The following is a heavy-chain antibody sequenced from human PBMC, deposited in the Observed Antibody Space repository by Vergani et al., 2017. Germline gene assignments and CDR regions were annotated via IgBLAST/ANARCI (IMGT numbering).Heavy chain of an antibody. CDR2: MYHSGST. CDR1: CGSMSGYY. J-gene: IGHJ5*02. D-gene: IGHD3-10*01. Sequence: QAQLQESGPGLVKPSETLSLTCSVPCGSMSGYYCSWILQPPGKELEWIGYMYHSGSTNYNPSLETRVTISGDTSKNQFSLKLNSVPAADTAVYYCGRVADFYGLWSRLLDLWGQGILVTVSS. V-gene: IGHV4-59*01. CDR3: GRVADFYGLWSRLLDL.